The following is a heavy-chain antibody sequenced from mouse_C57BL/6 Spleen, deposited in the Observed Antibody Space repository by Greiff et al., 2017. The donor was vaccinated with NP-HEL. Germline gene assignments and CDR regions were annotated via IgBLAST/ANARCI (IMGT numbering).Heavy chain of an antibody. D-gene: IGHD2-4*01. J-gene: IGHJ4*01. V-gene: IGHV1-42*01. CDR3: ARQGYYDYDYYAMDY. CDR1: GYSFTGYY. Sequence: VQLQQSGPELVKPGASVSISCTASGYSFTGYYMNWVKQSPEKSLEWIGEINPSTGGTTYNQKFKAKATLTVDKSSSTAYMQLKSLTSEDSAVYYCARQGYYDYDYYAMDYWGQGTSVTVSS. CDR2: INPSTGGT.